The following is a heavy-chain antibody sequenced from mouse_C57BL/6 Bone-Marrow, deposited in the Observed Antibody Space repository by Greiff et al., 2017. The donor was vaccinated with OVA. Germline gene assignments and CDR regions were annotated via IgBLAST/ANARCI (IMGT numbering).Heavy chain of an antibody. V-gene: IGHV1-19*01. D-gene: IGHD1-2*01. Sequence: VQLQQSGPVLVKPGASVKMSCKASGYTFTDYYMNWVKQSHGKSLEWIGVINPYNGGTSYNQKFKGKATLTVDKSSSTAYMELNSLTSEDSAVYYCARGITTAAYWGQGTLVTVSA. CDR2: INPYNGGT. CDR3: ARGITTAAY. J-gene: IGHJ3*01. CDR1: GYTFTDYY.